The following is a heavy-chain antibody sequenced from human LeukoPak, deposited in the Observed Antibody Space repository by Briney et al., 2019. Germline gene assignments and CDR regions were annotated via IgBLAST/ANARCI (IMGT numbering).Heavy chain of an antibody. CDR2: INPNSGGT. CDR1: GYTFTCYY. J-gene: IGHJ4*02. V-gene: IGHV1-2*02. CDR3: ARGYSGSWYDY. D-gene: IGHD6-6*01. Sequence: ASVTVSFKASGYTFTCYYMHWVRQAPGQGLEWMGWINPNSGGTNYAQKFQGRVTMTRDTSISTAYMELSRLRSDDTAVYYCARGYSGSWYDYWGQGTLVTVSS.